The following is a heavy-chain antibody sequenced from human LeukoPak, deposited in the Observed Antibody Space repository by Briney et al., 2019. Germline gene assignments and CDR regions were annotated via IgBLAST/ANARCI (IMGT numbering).Heavy chain of an antibody. J-gene: IGHJ4*02. CDR3: ARGARYQPLLVDY. Sequence: GASVKVSCKASGYAFTGYYMHWGRQAPGQGLEWMGWINPNSGGTNYAQTFQGRVTMTRDTSISTAYMELSRLTPADTAVYYCARGARYQPLLVDYWGQGTLVTVSS. CDR2: INPNSGGT. V-gene: IGHV1-2*02. CDR1: GYAFTGYY. D-gene: IGHD2-2*01.